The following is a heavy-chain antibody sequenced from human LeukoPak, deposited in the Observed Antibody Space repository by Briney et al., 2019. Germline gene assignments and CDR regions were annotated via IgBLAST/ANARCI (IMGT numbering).Heavy chain of an antibody. Sequence: SETLSLTCTVSGGSISSYYWSWLRQPPGKGLEWIGYIYYSGSTNYNPSLKSRVTISVDTSKNQFSLKLSSVTAADTAVYYCARDRSRAVAGYYYYGMDVWGQGTTVTVSS. D-gene: IGHD6-19*01. CDR1: GGSISSYY. CDR2: IYYSGST. CDR3: ARDRSRAVAGYYYYGMDV. V-gene: IGHV4-59*01. J-gene: IGHJ6*02.